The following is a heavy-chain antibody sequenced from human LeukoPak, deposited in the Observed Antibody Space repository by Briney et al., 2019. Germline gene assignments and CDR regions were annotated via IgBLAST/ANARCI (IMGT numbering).Heavy chain of an antibody. Sequence: SETLSLTCTVSGGSISSYYWSWLRQPPGKGLEWIGEINHSGSTNYNPSLKSRVTISVDTSKNQFSLKLSSVTAADTAVYYCASSAYGDYWFDPWGQGTLVTVSS. V-gene: IGHV4-34*01. CDR2: INHSGST. J-gene: IGHJ5*02. D-gene: IGHD4-17*01. CDR1: GGSISSYY. CDR3: ASSAYGDYWFDP.